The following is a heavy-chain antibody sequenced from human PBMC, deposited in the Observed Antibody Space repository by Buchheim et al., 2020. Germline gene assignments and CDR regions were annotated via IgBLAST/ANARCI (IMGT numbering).Heavy chain of an antibody. CDR3: AILWFGELLPYYYYGMDV. D-gene: IGHD3-10*01. Sequence: EVQLVESGGGLVQPGGSLRLSCAASGFTFSSYEMNWVRQAPGKGLAWVSYISSSGSTIYYVDSVKGRFTISRHNAKNSLYLQMNSLRAEDTAVYYCAILWFGELLPYYYYGMDVWGQGTT. V-gene: IGHV3-48*03. CDR1: GFTFSSYE. J-gene: IGHJ6*02. CDR2: ISSSGSTI.